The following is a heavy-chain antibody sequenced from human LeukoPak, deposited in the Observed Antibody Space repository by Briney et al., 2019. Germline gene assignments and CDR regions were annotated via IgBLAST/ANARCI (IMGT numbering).Heavy chain of an antibody. V-gene: IGHV5-51*01. D-gene: IGHD3-10*01. Sequence: GESLKISCKGSGYSFTSYWIGWVRQMPGKGLEWMGIIYPGDSDTRYSPSFQGQVTISADKSISTAYLQWSSLKASDTAMYHCARPGYGSAPYYYYGMDVWGQGTTVTVSS. J-gene: IGHJ6*02. CDR2: IYPGDSDT. CDR3: ARPGYGSAPYYYYGMDV. CDR1: GYSFTSYW.